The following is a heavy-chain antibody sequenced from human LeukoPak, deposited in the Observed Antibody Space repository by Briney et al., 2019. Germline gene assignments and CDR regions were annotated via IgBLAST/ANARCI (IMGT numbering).Heavy chain of an antibody. CDR3: ARDLSSGIGNYFDY. V-gene: IGHV3-48*03. Sequence: GGSLRLSCAASGFTFSSYEMNWVRQAPGKGLEWVSYISSSGSTIYYADSVKGRFTISRDTAKNLLYLQMNSLRAEDTAVYYCARDLSSGIGNYFDYWGQGTLVTVSS. J-gene: IGHJ4*02. D-gene: IGHD3-22*01. CDR1: GFTFSSYE. CDR2: ISSSGSTI.